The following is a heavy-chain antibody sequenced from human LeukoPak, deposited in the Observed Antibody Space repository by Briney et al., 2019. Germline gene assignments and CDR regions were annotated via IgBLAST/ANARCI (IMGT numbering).Heavy chain of an antibody. J-gene: IGHJ6*03. CDR2: TTGNGGST. Sequence: PGGSLRLSCAASGFTFSSHAMHWIRQAPGKGLEYVSSTTGNGGSTYYASSVKGRFTISRDNSKNTLHLQMGSLRAEDMAVYYCVRDYYSKYPLGNYMDVWGKGTTVTVSS. D-gene: IGHD4-11*01. CDR3: VRDYYSKYPLGNYMDV. CDR1: GFTFSSHA. V-gene: IGHV3-64*01.